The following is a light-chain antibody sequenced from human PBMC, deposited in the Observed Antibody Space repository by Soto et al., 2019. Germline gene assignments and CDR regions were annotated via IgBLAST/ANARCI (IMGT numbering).Light chain of an antibody. CDR1: SSDGGRYDY. CDR2: EVS. CDR3: SSYTSHTTI. V-gene: IGLV2-14*01. J-gene: IGLJ2*01. Sequence: QSALTQPASVSGSPGQSITISCTGTSSDGGRYDYVSWYQHHPGKAPKLMIYEVSSRPSGVSHRFSGSKSGNTASLTISGLHAEDEADYYCSSYTSHTTIFGGGTKLTVL.